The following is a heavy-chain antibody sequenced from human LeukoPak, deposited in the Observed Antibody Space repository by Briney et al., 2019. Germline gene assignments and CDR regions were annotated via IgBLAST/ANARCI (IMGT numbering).Heavy chain of an antibody. D-gene: IGHD3-10*01. CDR3: AASLWFGVNPEY. CDR2: IHRSGNT. Sequence: SETLSLTCTVSGDSISSSNSYWGWIRQPPGKGLEWIGEIHRSGNTNYHPSLRSRVTISVDTSKNHVYLTLNSVAAADTAIYYCAASLWFGVNPEYWGQGTLVTVSS. V-gene: IGHV4-39*01. CDR1: GDSISSSNSY. J-gene: IGHJ4*02.